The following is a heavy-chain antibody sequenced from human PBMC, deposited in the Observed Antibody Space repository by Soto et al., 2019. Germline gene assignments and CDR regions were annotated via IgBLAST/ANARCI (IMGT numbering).Heavy chain of an antibody. CDR3: AMDKERTVTVALYFAY. CDR1: GFTFSSYG. D-gene: IGHD4-17*01. Sequence: QVQLVESGGGVVQPGRSLRLSCAASGFTFSSYGMHWVRQAPGKGLEWVAVIWYDGSNKYYADSVKGRFTISRDNSKNTLSLQRNSRRAEDADVYYCAMDKERTVTVALYFAYWGQGTRVTVSS. J-gene: IGHJ4*02. CDR2: IWYDGSNK. V-gene: IGHV3-33*01.